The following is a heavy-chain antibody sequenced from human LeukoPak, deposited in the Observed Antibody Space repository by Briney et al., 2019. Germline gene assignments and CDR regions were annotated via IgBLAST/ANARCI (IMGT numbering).Heavy chain of an antibody. J-gene: IGHJ4*02. V-gene: IGHV3-48*03. Sequence: QPGGSLRLSCAASGFTFSHYALHWARQAPGKGLECVSYISSSGNTTYHADSVKGRFTISRDNAKNSLYLQMSSLRAEDTAVYYCARRAGAYSHPYDYWGQGTLVTVSS. CDR2: ISSSGNTT. CDR3: ARRAGAYSHPYDY. CDR1: GFTFSHYA. D-gene: IGHD4/OR15-4a*01.